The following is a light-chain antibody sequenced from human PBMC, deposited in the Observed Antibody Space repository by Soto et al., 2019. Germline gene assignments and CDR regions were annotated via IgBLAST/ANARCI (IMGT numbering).Light chain of an antibody. Sequence: QSVLTQPPSVSGAPGQRVTSSCPASSSNIGAGYEVHWYQQLPGTAPKLLIYGNSNRPSGVPDRFSGSKSGTSASLAITGLQAEDEADYYCQSYDSSLSGVVFGGGTQLTVL. V-gene: IGLV1-40*01. CDR1: SSNIGAGYE. J-gene: IGLJ2*01. CDR3: QSYDSSLSGVV. CDR2: GNS.